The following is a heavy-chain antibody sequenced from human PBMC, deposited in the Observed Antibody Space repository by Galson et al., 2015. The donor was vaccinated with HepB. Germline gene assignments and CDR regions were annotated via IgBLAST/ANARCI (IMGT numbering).Heavy chain of an antibody. CDR1: GYTFTAYG. V-gene: IGHV1-3*01. D-gene: IGHD6-25*01. CDR2: INAGSGVT. J-gene: IGHJ4*02. CDR3: ARAGFRQPAAATYYFDY. Sequence: SVKVSCKASGYTFTAYGLHWLRQAPGQRLEWVGWINAGSGVTTFSQKFQGRVTISRDTSATTAYLELSSLRSEGTAVYHCARAGFRQPAAATYYFDYWGQGTLVTVSS.